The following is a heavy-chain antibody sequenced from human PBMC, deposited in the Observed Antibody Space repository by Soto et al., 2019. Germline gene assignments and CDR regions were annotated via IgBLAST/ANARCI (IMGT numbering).Heavy chain of an antibody. Sequence: LRLSCAASGFPFSVYAMAWVRQAPGKGLEWVSTIADTIGTTYYADSVKGRFTLSRDISTNTLHLQMNSLRVDDTAVYYCAKAQWLLGGDYFDSWGQGTLVTVSS. CDR3: AKAQWLLGGDYFDS. CDR1: GFPFSVYA. V-gene: IGHV3-23*01. J-gene: IGHJ4*02. CDR2: IADTIGTT. D-gene: IGHD6-19*01.